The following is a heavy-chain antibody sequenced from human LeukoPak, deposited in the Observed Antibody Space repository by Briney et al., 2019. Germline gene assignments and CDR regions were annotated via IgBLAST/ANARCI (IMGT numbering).Heavy chain of an antibody. V-gene: IGHV3-23*01. CDR1: GFTFNNYA. D-gene: IGHD5-18*01. J-gene: IGHJ4*02. CDR2: VSDSGATT. Sequence: GGSLRLSCAASGFTFNNYAMTWVRQAPGKGLELVSAVSDSGATTYYADSVKGRFTISRDNSKDTLYLQMNNLRVEDTAVYYCAMGVSGYNYGPVDYWGQGSLVTVSS. CDR3: AMGVSGYNYGPVDY.